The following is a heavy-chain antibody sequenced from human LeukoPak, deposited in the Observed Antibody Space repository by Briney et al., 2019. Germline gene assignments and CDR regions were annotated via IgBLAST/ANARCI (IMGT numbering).Heavy chain of an antibody. CDR1: GFSFSSYY. D-gene: IGHD1-14*01. CDR3: VRENHGSFDY. Sequence: GGSLRLSCAASGFSFSSYYVNWVRQAPGKGLEWVSCISSSSTYIYYADSVRGRFAISRDNAKNSLYLQMNSLRAEDTAVYFCVRENHGSFDYWGQGSLVTVSS. J-gene: IGHJ4*02. V-gene: IGHV3-21*01. CDR2: ISSSSTYI.